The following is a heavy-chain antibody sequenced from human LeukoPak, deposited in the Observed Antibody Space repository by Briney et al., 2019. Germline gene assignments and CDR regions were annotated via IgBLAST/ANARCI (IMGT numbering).Heavy chain of an antibody. D-gene: IGHD6-19*01. CDR3: ARVMWEQWLAVGGYYYYGMDV. J-gene: IGHJ6*02. V-gene: IGHV3-30-3*01. CDR1: GFTFSSYA. Sequence: GGSLRLSCAASGFTFSSYAMHWVRQAPGKGLEWVAVISYDGSNKYYADSVKGRFTISRDNSKNTLYLQMNSLRAEDTAVYYCARVMWEQWLAVGGYYYYGMDVWGQGTTVTVSS. CDR2: ISYDGSNK.